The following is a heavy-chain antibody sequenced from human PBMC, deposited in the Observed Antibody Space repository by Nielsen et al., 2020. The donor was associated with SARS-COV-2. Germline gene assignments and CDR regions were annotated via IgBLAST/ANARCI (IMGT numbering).Heavy chain of an antibody. CDR2: IYNSGRPV. J-gene: IGHJ3*02. D-gene: IGHD1-20*01. V-gene: IGHV3-48*03. CDR1: GFIISAFE. Sequence: GESLKISCTASGFIISAFEMNWVRQAPGKGLEWVSYIYNSGRPVFYGDSVQGRFTMSRDNARNSLYLQMNSLRVEDTAIYYCARDKEGVTGTAFDIWGQGTMVTVSS. CDR3: ARDKEGVTGTAFDI.